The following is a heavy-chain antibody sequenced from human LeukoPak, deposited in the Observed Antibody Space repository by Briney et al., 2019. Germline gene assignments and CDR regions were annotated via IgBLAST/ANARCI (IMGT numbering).Heavy chain of an antibody. J-gene: IGHJ4*02. Sequence: PSETLSLTCTVSGGSISRYYWSWIRQPPGKGLEWMGYIYYSGSTNYNPSLKSRVTISVDTSKNQFSLKLSSVTAADTAVYYCARQMTQRDYYDFWSGYYNPPSFDYWGQGTLVTVSS. D-gene: IGHD3-3*01. CDR3: ARQMTQRDYYDFWSGYYNPPSFDY. CDR2: IYYSGST. CDR1: GGSISRYY. V-gene: IGHV4-59*08.